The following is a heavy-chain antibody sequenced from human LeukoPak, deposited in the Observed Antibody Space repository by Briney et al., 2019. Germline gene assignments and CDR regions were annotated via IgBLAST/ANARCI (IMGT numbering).Heavy chain of an antibody. D-gene: IGHD6-19*01. CDR3: ARAHIAVAALDY. CDR1: GFTFSDYY. J-gene: IGHJ4*02. Sequence: GGSLRLSCAASGFTFSDYYMSWIRKAPRKGLEWVSYISSSGSTIYYADSVKGRFTISRDNAKNSLYLQMNSLRAEDTAVYYCARAHIAVAALDYWGQGTLVTVSS. V-gene: IGHV3-11*01. CDR2: ISSSGSTI.